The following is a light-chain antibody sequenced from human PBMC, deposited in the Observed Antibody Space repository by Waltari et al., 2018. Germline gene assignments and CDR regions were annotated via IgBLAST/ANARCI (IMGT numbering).Light chain of an antibody. CDR1: SRHVGRSNY. CDR3: SSFTGSDTHV. J-gene: IGLJ1*01. CDR2: EVS. V-gene: IGLV2-14*01. Sequence: QSALTQPASVSGSPGQSITISCSGTSRHVGRSNYVSWYQQHPGKAPKLMIYEVSHRPSGVSNRFSGSKSGNTASLTISGLQAEDEADYYCSSFTGSDTHVFGTGTKVTVL.